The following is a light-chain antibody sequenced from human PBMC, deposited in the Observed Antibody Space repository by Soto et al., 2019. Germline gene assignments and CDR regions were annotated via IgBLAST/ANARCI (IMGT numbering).Light chain of an antibody. CDR2: KAS. Sequence: DIHMTQSPSILSASVVDIVTITCLASQSISSWLAWYQQKPGKAPNLLIHKASHLESGVPSRFSGSGSGTEFTLTISSLQPGDFATYYCQHYNTYPWTFGQGTKVDIK. CDR1: QSISSW. V-gene: IGKV1-5*03. CDR3: QHYNTYPWT. J-gene: IGKJ1*01.